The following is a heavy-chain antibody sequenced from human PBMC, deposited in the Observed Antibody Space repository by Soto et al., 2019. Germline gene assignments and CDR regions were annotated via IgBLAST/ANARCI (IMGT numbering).Heavy chain of an antibody. J-gene: IGHJ4*02. CDR2: INAGNGNT. D-gene: IGHD3-22*01. V-gene: IGHV1-3*01. CDR1: GYTFTSYA. Sequence: ASVKVSFKASGYTFTSYAMHWLRQAPGQRLEWMGWINAGNGNTKYSQKFQGRVTITRDTSASTAYMELSSLRSEDTAVYYCARTTLELVVNDYWGQGTLVTVSS. CDR3: ARTTLELVVNDY.